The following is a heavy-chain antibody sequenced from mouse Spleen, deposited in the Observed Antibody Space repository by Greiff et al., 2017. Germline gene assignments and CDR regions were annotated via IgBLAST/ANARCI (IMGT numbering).Heavy chain of an antibody. CDR3: AREEVRLYAMDY. CDR2: IWSGGST. V-gene: IGHV2-2*01. D-gene: IGHD2-14*01. Sequence: VKLMESGPGLVQPSQSLSITCTVSGFSLTSYGVHWVRQSPGKGLEWLGVIWSGGSTDYNAAFISRLSISKDNSKSQVFFKMNSLQADDTAIYYCAREEVRLYAMDYWGQGTSVTVSS. J-gene: IGHJ4*01. CDR1: GFSLTSYG.